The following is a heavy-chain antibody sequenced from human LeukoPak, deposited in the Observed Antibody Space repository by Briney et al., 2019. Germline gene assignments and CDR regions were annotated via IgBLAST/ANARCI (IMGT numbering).Heavy chain of an antibody. CDR1: GGSISSSSYY. Sequence: SETLSLTCTVSGGSISSSSYYWGWIRQPRGKGLEWIGSIYYSGSTYYNPSLKSRVTISVDTSKNQFSLKLSSVTAADTAVYYCARLHYGSGSSLLFDYWGQGTLVTVSS. CDR3: ARLHYGSGSSLLFDY. V-gene: IGHV4-39*01. D-gene: IGHD3-10*01. CDR2: IYYSGST. J-gene: IGHJ4*02.